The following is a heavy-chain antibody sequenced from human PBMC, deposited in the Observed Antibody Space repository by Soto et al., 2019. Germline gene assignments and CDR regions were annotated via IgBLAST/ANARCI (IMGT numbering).Heavy chain of an antibody. CDR3: ARGGQWGQHYYYGMDG. D-gene: IGHD1-26*01. CDR1: GYTFTSYA. V-gene: IGHV1-3*01. CDR2: INAGNGNT. J-gene: IGHJ6*02. Sequence: QVQLVQSGAEVKKPGASVKVSCKASGYTFTSYAMHWVRQAPGQRLEWMGWINAGNGNTKYSQKFQGRVTITRDTAASTPHMELSSLRSEDTAVYYCARGGQWGQHYYYGMDGWGQGTTVTVSS.